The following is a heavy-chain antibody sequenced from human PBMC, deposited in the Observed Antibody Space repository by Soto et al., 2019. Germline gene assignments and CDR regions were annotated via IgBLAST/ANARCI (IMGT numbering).Heavy chain of an antibody. J-gene: IGHJ6*02. Sequence: SETLSLTCAVYGGSFSGYYWSWIRQPPGKGLEWIGEINHSGSTNYNPSLKSRVTISVDTSKNQFSLKLSSVTAADTAVYYCARGFAQSIKIFGVVIPAELGMDVWGQGPTVTVYS. D-gene: IGHD3-3*01. CDR3: ARGFAQSIKIFGVVIPAELGMDV. CDR2: INHSGST. CDR1: GGSFSGYY. V-gene: IGHV4-34*01.